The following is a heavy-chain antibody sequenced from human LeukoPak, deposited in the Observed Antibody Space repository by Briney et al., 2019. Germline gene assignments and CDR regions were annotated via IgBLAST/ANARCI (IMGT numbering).Heavy chain of an antibody. CDR3: AKDRDVVLLWFGDSKPQHDY. J-gene: IGHJ4*02. Sequence: GGSLRLSCAASGFTFSSYAMSWVRQAPGKGLEWVSAISGSGGSTYYADSVKGRFTISRDNSKNTLYLQMNSLRAEDTAVYYCAKDRDVVLLWFGDSKPQHDYWGQGTLVTVSS. CDR2: ISGSGGST. V-gene: IGHV3-23*01. CDR1: GFTFSSYA. D-gene: IGHD3-10*01.